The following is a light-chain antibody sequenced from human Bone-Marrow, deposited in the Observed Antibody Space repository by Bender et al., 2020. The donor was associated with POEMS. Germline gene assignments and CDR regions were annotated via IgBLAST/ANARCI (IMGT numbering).Light chain of an antibody. V-gene: IGLV2-14*03. CDR1: SSDISGSNF. CDR3: SSYTTTWV. CDR2: DVS. Sequence: QSALTQPASLSGSPGQSITISCTGTSSDISGSNFVSWYQQHPGKAPKLLIFDVSNRPSGVSNRFSGSKSGNTASLTISGLQAEDEGDYYCSSYTTTWVFGGGTRLTVL. J-gene: IGLJ3*02.